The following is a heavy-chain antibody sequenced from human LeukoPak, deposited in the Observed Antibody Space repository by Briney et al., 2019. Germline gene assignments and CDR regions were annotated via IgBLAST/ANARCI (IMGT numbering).Heavy chain of an antibody. CDR1: GFIFSSTD. J-gene: IGHJ4*02. D-gene: IGHD2-21*02. CDR2: FERGGHT. CDR3: AKGDTDCTCPGY. Sequence: GGSLRLSCAASGFIFSSTDMSWVRQTPGKGLEWVSAFERGGHTAYSESVMGRFTISRDVYENTIYLQMNSLRVEDTAVYYCAKGDTDCTCPGYWGQGPLVTVSS. V-gene: IGHV3-53*01.